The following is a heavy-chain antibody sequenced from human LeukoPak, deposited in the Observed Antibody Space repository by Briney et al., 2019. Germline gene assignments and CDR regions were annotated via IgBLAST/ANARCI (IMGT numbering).Heavy chain of an antibody. J-gene: IGHJ4*02. D-gene: IGHD4-17*01. Sequence: GRSLRHSCAASGFTFSSYAMHWVRQAPGKGLEWVAVISYDGSNKYYADSVKGRFTISRDNSKNTLYLQMNSLRAEDTAVYYCAKEGYGDYGFDYWGQGTLVTVSS. CDR2: ISYDGSNK. V-gene: IGHV3-30-3*01. CDR1: GFTFSSYA. CDR3: AKEGYGDYGFDY.